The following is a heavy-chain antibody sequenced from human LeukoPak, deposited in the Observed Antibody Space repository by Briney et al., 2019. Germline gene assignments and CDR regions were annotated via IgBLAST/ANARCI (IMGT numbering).Heavy chain of an antibody. D-gene: IGHD3-22*01. Sequence: PSETLSLTCTVSGRSISSSSYYWGWIRQPPGKGLEWIGSIYYSGSTYYNLSLKSRVTISVDTSKNQFSLKLSSVTAADTAVYYCARYDSSGYYLGKVDYWGQGTLVTVSS. V-gene: IGHV4-39*01. J-gene: IGHJ4*02. CDR2: IYYSGST. CDR1: GRSISSSSYY. CDR3: ARYDSSGYYLGKVDY.